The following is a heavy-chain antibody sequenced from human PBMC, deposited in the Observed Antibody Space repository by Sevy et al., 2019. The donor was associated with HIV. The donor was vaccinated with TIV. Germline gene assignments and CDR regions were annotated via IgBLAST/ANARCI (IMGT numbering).Heavy chain of an antibody. J-gene: IGHJ1*01. Sequence: GGSLRLSCAASGFTFSSYAIHWVRQTPGKGLEWVAVISYDGNNKYHADSVKGRFTVSRDNSKNTLYAQMNSLRAEDTAVYYCAKDHNLWSEGGFLHHWGQGTLVTVSS. V-gene: IGHV3-30*18. CDR2: ISYDGNNK. CDR3: AKDHNLWSEGGFLHH. CDR1: GFTFSSYA. D-gene: IGHD3-10*01.